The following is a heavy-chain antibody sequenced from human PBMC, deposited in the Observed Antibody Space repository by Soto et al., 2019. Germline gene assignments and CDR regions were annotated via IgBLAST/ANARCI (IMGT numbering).Heavy chain of an antibody. CDR1: GLGVNSEV. V-gene: IGHV3-23*01. J-gene: IGHJ6*02. CDR2: ISGSGRTI. Sequence: RISCAASGLGVNSEVMCWVRQAPGKGLEWVSSISGSGRTIYHADSMRGRFAISRDNSKNSLYLQLNNLRVDDTAVYYCAKVGPSYYYGMDVWGQGPTVTVSS. CDR3: AKVGPSYYYGMDV. D-gene: IGHD1-26*01.